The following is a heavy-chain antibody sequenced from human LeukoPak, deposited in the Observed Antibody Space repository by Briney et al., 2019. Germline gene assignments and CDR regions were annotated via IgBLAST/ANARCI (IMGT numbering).Heavy chain of an antibody. CDR2: ISSSSSYI. Sequence: PGGSLRLSCAASGFTFSSYSRNWVRQAPGKGLEWVSSISSSSSYIYYADSVKGRFTISRDNAKNSLYLQMNSLRAEDTAVYYCARPIAAAVLKAPFDYWGQGTLVTVSS. V-gene: IGHV3-21*01. J-gene: IGHJ4*02. D-gene: IGHD6-13*01. CDR1: GFTFSSYS. CDR3: ARPIAAAVLKAPFDY.